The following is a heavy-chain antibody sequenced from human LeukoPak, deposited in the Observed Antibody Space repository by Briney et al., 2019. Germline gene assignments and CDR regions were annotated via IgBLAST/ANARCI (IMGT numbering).Heavy chain of an antibody. V-gene: IGHV4-39*01. CDR3: ARQRIGGSCTFDY. CDR1: GGSLSSSSYY. CDR2: IYYSGST. J-gene: IGHJ4*02. Sequence: SETLSLTCTVSGGSLSSSSYYWGWIRQPPGKGLEWIGSIYYSGSTYYNPSLKSRVTISVDTSKNQFSLKLSSVTAADTAVYYCARQRIGGSCTFDYWGQGTLVTVSS. D-gene: IGHD2-15*01.